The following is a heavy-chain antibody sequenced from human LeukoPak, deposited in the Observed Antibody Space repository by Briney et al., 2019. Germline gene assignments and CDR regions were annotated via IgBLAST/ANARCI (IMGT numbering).Heavy chain of an antibody. J-gene: IGHJ6*02. CDR1: GFTFSSYG. Sequence: GGSLRLSCAASGFTFSSYGMHWVRQAPGKGLEWVAVISYDGSNKYYADSVKGRFTISRDNSKNTLYLQMNSLRAEDTAVYYCAKALLRHYYYYGMDVWGQGTTVIVSS. CDR2: ISYDGSNK. V-gene: IGHV3-30*18. D-gene: IGHD2/OR15-2a*01. CDR3: AKALLRHYYYYGMDV.